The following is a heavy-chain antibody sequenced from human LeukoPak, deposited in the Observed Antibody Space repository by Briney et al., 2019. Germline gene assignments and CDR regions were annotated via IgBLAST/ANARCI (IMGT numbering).Heavy chain of an antibody. CDR3: ARGFILCDKRLGS. D-gene: IGHD6-25*01. CDR1: GYTFTSYY. V-gene: IGHV1-46*01. J-gene: IGHJ1*01. Sequence: GASVKVSSKASGYTFTSYYMHWVRQAPGQGLEWMGIINPSGGSTSYAQKFQGRVTMTRDMSTSTVYMELSSLRSEDTAVYYCARGFILCDKRLGSWGQGTLVTVSS. CDR2: INPSGGST.